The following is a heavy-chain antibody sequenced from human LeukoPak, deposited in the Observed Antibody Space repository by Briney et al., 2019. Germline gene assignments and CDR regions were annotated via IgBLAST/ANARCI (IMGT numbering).Heavy chain of an antibody. CDR3: AKVQLRWSRYDAFDI. V-gene: IGHV3-9*01. J-gene: IGHJ3*02. CDR2: ISWNSGSI. Sequence: GRSLRLSCAASGLTFDDYAMHWVRQAPGKGLEWVSGISWNSGSIGYADSVKGRFTISRDNAKNSLYLQMNSLRAEDTALYYCAKVQLRWSRYDAFDIWGQGTMVTVSS. CDR1: GLTFDDYA. D-gene: IGHD4-23*01.